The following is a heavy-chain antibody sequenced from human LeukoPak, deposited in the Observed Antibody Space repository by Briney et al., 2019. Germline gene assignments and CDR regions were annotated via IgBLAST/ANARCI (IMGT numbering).Heavy chain of an antibody. J-gene: IGHJ5*02. V-gene: IGHV1-2*02. CDR2: INPNSGGT. D-gene: IGHD3-9*01. CDR1: GYTFTGYY. Sequence: WASVKVSCKASGYTFTGYYMHWVRQAPGQGLEWMGWINPNSGGTNYAQKFQGRVTITRNTSISTAYMELSSLRSEDTAVYYCARGLNFDWFPHNWFDPWGQGTLVTVSS. CDR3: ARGLNFDWFPHNWFDP.